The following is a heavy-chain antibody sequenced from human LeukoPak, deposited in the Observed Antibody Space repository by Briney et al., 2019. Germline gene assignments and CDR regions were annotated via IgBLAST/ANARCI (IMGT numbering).Heavy chain of an antibody. J-gene: IGHJ4*02. CDR3: AKWGPYDILTGRIN. Sequence: GGSLRLSCAASGFTFSNYWMTWVRQAPGEGLEWVANIKPDESEKYYVGSVKGRFTISRDNAKNSLYLQMNSLRAEDTAVYYCAKWGPYDILTGRINWGQGTLVTVSS. CDR1: GFTFSNYW. V-gene: IGHV3-7*03. D-gene: IGHD3-9*01. CDR2: IKPDESEK.